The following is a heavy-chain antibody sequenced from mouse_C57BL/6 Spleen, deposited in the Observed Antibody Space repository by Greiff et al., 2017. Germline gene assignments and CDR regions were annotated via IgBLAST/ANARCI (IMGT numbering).Heavy chain of an antibody. D-gene: IGHD1-1*01. J-gene: IGHJ3*01. Sequence: QVQLQQSGAELVKPGASVKISCKASGYAFSSYWMNWVKQRPGKGLEWIGQIYPGDGDTNYNGKFKGKATLTADKSSSTAYMQLSSLTSEDSAVYFCARWDYGSRAAWVAYWGQGTLVTVSA. CDR2: IYPGDGDT. V-gene: IGHV1-80*01. CDR1: GYAFSSYW. CDR3: ARWDYGSRAAWVAY.